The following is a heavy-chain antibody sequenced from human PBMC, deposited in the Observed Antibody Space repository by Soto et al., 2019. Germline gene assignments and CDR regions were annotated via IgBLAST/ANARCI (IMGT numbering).Heavy chain of an antibody. CDR2: INPNSGGT. D-gene: IGHD6-19*01. CDR1: AYTFTCYY. V-gene: IGHV1-2*02. CDR3: ARDPGSSCWYGGWFDP. J-gene: IGHJ5*02. Sequence: GXALKVSCKGSAYTFTCYYMHWVRQAPGQGLEWLGWINPNSGGTNYAQKFQGRVTMTRDTSISTAYMELSRLRSDDTAVYYCARDPGSSCWYGGWFDPWGQVSLFTVSS.